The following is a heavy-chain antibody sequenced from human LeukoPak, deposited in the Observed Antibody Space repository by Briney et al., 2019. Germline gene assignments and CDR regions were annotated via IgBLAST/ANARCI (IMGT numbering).Heavy chain of an antibody. V-gene: IGHV3-11*01. J-gene: IGHJ5*02. CDR3: ARARRGVGATRFDP. CDR1: GFTFSDYY. Sequence: SGGSLRLSCAASGFTFSDYYMSWIRQAPGKGLEWVSYISSSGSTIYYADSVKGRFTISRDNAKNSLYLQMNSLRAEDTAVYYCARARRGVGATRFDPWGQGTLVTVSS. D-gene: IGHD1-26*01. CDR2: ISSSGSTI.